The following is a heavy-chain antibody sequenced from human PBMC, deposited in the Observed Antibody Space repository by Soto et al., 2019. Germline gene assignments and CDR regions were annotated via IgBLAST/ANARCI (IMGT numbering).Heavy chain of an antibody. CDR2: IIPILGIA. CDR3: ARTGYCSGGSCPLNDAFDI. J-gene: IGHJ3*02. CDR1: GGTFSSYT. V-gene: IGHV1-69*02. Sequence: ASVKVSCKASGGTFSSYTISWVRQAPGQGLEWMGRIIPILGIANYAQKFQGRVTITADKSTSTAYMELSSLRSEDTAVYYCARTGYCSGGSCPLNDAFDIWGQGTMVTVSS. D-gene: IGHD2-15*01.